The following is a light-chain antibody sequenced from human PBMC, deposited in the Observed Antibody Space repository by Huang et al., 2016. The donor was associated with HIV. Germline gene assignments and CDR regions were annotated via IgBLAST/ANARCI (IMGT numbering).Light chain of an antibody. V-gene: IGKV1-6*01. CDR3: LQHFNYPWT. CDR1: QGIRND. CDR2: AAS. J-gene: IGKJ1*01. Sequence: AIQMTQSPSSLPASVGDRVTITCRASQGIRNDLGWYQEKPGKAPKLMIYAASSLQSGVAPRFSGSGSGTDCTLTINSLQPEDFATYYCLQHFNYPWTFGQGTKVDFK.